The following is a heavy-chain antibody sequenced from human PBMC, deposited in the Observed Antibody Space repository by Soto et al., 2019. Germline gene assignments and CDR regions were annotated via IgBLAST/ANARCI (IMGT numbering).Heavy chain of an antibody. CDR1: GFTFSSYA. J-gene: IGHJ4*02. Sequence: GESLKISCAASGFTFSSYAMSWVRQAPGKGLEWVSAISGSGGSTYYADSVKGRFTISRDNSKNTLYLQMNSLRAEDTAVYYCAKDGTVDTAMVDYWGQGTLVTVSS. CDR2: ISGSGGST. V-gene: IGHV3-23*01. CDR3: AKDGTVDTAMVDY. D-gene: IGHD5-18*01.